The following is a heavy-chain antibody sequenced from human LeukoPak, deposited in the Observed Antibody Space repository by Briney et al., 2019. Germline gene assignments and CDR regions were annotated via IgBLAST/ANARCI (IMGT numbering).Heavy chain of an antibody. CDR1: GYTFTSYD. Sequence: ASVKVSCKASGYTFTSYDINRVRQATGQGLEWMGWMNPNSGNTSYAQKFQGRVTITRNTSISTAYMELSSLRSEDTAVYYCAGEGDYDAFDIWGQGTMVTVSS. V-gene: IGHV1-8*03. CDR2: MNPNSGNT. J-gene: IGHJ3*02. CDR3: AGEGDYDAFDI. D-gene: IGHD4-17*01.